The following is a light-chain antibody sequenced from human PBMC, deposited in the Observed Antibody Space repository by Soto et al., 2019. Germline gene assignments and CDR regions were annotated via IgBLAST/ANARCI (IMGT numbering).Light chain of an antibody. CDR3: QQYNNWRT. V-gene: IGKV3-15*01. CDR2: DAS. CDR1: QSVSSN. Sequence: EIVMTQSPATLSVSPGERATLSCRASQSVSSNLAWYQQKPGQAPRLLIYDASTRATGIPARISGSGSGTEFTLTISSLQSEDVAVYYCQQYNNWRTFGQGTKVEIK. J-gene: IGKJ1*01.